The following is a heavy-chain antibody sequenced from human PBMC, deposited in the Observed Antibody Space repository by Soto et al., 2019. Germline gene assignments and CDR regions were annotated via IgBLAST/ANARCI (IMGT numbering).Heavy chain of an antibody. V-gene: IGHV5-51*01. CDR3: AGGGVRGVITRTRDYYGMDV. CDR2: IYPGDSDT. CDR1: GYXFTSYW. Sequence: PGESLKISCKGSGYXFTSYWIGWVRQMPGKGLEWMGIIYPGDSDTRYSPSFQGQVTISADKSISTAYLQWSSLKASDTAMYYCAGGGVRGVITRTRDYYGMDVWGQGTTVTV. J-gene: IGHJ6*02. D-gene: IGHD3-10*01.